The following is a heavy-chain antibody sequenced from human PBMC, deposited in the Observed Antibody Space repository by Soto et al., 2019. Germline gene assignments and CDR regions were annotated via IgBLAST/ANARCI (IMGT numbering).Heavy chain of an antibody. D-gene: IGHD3-10*01. J-gene: IGHJ4*02. CDR1: GSTSGNYW. Sequence: EVQLVESGGGLVQPGGSRRLPFAASGSTSGNYWRHWVRQAPGKGLVWVSRINGDGTGTNYADSVKGQFTISRDNAKNTLYLQMNSLRAEDTAVYYCGRGASGSYRLDYWGQGTLVTVSS. CDR3: GRGASGSYRLDY. V-gene: IGHV3-74*01. CDR2: INGDGTGT.